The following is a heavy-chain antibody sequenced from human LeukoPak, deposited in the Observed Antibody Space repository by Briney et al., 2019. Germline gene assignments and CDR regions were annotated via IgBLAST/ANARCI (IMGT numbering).Heavy chain of an antibody. D-gene: IGHD3-9*01. CDR1: GSTFSSYA. CDR3: AKDGYYDILTGSRGWFDP. V-gene: IGHV3-23*01. CDR2: GSVIGGSK. J-gene: IGHJ5*02. Sequence: PGGSLRLFCGASGSTFSSYAMSWVRQAREKGVACGLDGSVIGGSKYYADSVKGRFTISRDNAKNTLYLQMNSLRAEDTAVYYCAKDGYYDILTGSRGWFDPWGQGTLVTGSS.